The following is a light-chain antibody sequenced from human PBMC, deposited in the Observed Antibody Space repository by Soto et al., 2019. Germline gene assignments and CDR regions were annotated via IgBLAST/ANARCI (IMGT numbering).Light chain of an antibody. J-gene: IGKJ1*01. CDR1: QSVSSN. Sequence: EIVMTQSPATLSVSPGERATLSCRASQSVSSNLAWYQQKPGQAPRLLIYGASTRATGIPARLSGSGSGTEFTLTISSLQSEDFAVYYCQQYNNWPPGTSGQGTKVDI. V-gene: IGKV3-15*01. CDR2: GAS. CDR3: QQYNNWPPGT.